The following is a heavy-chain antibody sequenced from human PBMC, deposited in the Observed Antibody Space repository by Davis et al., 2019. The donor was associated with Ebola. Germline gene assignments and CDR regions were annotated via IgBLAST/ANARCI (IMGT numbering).Heavy chain of an antibody. CDR3: ARGIYGAYFDS. CDR2: IYYSGRT. V-gene: IGHV4-61*08. Sequence: PSETLSLTCTVSGGSISRDGSYWTWIRQHPGKGLEWIGYIYYSGRTEYIPSLNSRVTISVDTSKNQFSLKLSSVTAADTAVYYCARGIYGAYFDSWGQGTLVTVSS. D-gene: IGHD4-17*01. CDR1: GGSISRDGSY. J-gene: IGHJ4*02.